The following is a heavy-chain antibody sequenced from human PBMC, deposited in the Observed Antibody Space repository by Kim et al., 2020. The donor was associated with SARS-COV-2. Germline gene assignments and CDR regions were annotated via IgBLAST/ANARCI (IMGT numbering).Heavy chain of an antibody. V-gene: IGHV4-59*01. D-gene: IGHD7-27*01. Sequence: SETLSLTCTVSGGSISGYYWSWIRQPPGKGLECIGYISHSGSTNYNPSLKSRVTMSMDTSKSQFSLHLSSLTAADTAVYFCARENGGPFDNWGQGMLVTVSS. J-gene: IGHJ4*02. CDR1: GGSISGYY. CDR3: ARENGGPFDN. CDR2: ISHSGST.